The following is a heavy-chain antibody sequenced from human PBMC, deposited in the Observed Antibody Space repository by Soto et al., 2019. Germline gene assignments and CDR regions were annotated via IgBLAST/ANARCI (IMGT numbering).Heavy chain of an antibody. V-gene: IGHV3-23*01. D-gene: IGHD6-19*01. CDR3: ARDSAMGSGWLGWFDP. CDR1: GFTFSSYA. CDR2: ISDSGGST. Sequence: GGSLRLSCAASGFTFSSYAMSWVRQAPGKGLEWVSVISDSGGSTYYADSVKGRFTISRDNSKNTLYLQMNSLRAEDTAVYYCARDSAMGSGWLGWFDPWGQGTLVTVSS. J-gene: IGHJ5*02.